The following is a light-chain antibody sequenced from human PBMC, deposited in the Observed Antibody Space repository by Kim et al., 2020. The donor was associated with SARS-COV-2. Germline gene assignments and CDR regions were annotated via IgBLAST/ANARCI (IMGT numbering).Light chain of an antibody. CDR2: GKN. CDR1: SLRSYY. J-gene: IGLJ2*01. V-gene: IGLV3-19*01. Sequence: VGLGQTVRITWQGDSLRSYYATWDQQKPGQAPIVVIYGKNNRPSGIPGRFSGSSSGNTASLTITGTQAGDEADYYCNSRDSNDNVVFGGGTQLTVL. CDR3: NSRDSNDNVV.